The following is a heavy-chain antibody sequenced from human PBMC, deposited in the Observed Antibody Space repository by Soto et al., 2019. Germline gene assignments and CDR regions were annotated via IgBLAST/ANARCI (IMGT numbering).Heavy chain of an antibody. J-gene: IGHJ6*02. Sequence: QVQLVQSGAEVKKPGSSVKVSCKASGGTFSSYTISWVRQAPGQGLEWMGRIIPILGIANYAQKFQGTGTINADKSTSTAYMEMSSLRSEDTAVYYCARFRGSYGMAVWGQGTTVTVSS. D-gene: IGHD3-10*01. CDR1: GGTFSSYT. CDR3: ARFRGSYGMAV. CDR2: IIPILGIA. V-gene: IGHV1-69*02.